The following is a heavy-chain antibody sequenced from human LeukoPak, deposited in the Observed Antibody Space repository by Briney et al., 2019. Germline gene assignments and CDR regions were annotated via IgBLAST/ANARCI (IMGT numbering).Heavy chain of an antibody. J-gene: IGHJ3*02. D-gene: IGHD3-16*01. Sequence: ASVKVSCKASGYTFNTYGITWVRQAPGQGLEWMGWISAYNGNTDYAQKLQGRVTVTRDTSTTTAYMELRSLTSDDTAVYYCARIMGRFSPLGNDAFDIWGQGTMVTVSS. CDR2: ISAYNGNT. CDR1: GYTFNTYG. V-gene: IGHV1-18*01. CDR3: ARIMGRFSPLGNDAFDI.